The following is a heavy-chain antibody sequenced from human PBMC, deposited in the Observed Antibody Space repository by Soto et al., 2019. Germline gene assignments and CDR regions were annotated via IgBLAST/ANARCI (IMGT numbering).Heavy chain of an antibody. CDR2: IYSGGST. Sequence: GGSLRLSCAASGFTVSSNYMSWVRQAPGKGLEWVSVIYSGGSTYYADSVKGRFTISRDNSKNTLYLQMNSLRAEDTAVYYCAKNGLIYGGNSYFDYWGQGTLVTVSS. D-gene: IGHD4-17*01. J-gene: IGHJ4*02. CDR1: GFTVSSNY. V-gene: IGHV3-53*01. CDR3: AKNGLIYGGNSYFDY.